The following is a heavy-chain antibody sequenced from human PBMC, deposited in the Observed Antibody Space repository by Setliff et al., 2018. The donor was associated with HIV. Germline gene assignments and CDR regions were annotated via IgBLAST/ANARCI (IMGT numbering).Heavy chain of an antibody. J-gene: IGHJ5*02. Sequence: KPSETLSLTCAVYGGSFSDYYWSWIRQPPGKGLEWIGEITPSGATNYLPSLKSRVTMSLDTSKNQFSLKMTSVTAADTALYYCSNWNTTIEEDAWGQGTLVTVSS. CDR1: GGSFSDYY. D-gene: IGHD5-18*01. CDR3: SNWNTTIEEDA. V-gene: IGHV4-34*01. CDR2: ITPSGAT.